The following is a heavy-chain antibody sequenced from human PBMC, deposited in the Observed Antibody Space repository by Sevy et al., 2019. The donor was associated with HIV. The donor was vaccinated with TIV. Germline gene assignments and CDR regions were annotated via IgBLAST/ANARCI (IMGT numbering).Heavy chain of an antibody. CDR3: ATTKDYYDSSGSPFDY. J-gene: IGHJ4*02. Sequence: ASVKVSCKVSGYTLTGLSMHWVRQAPGKGLEWMGSFDLEDGETIYAQKFQGRVTMTEDTSTDTAYMELSSLRSEDAAVYYCATTKDYYDSSGSPFDYWGQGTLVTVSS. V-gene: IGHV1-24*01. D-gene: IGHD3-22*01. CDR2: FDLEDGET. CDR1: GYTLTGLS.